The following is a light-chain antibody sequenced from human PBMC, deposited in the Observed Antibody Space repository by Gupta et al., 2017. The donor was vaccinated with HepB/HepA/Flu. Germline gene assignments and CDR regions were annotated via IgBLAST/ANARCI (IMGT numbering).Light chain of an antibody. CDR1: QSVSTY. J-gene: IGKJ4*01. Sequence: VLTHSPYTLSFSPGERATLSCRANQSVSTYLAWYQQKPGQAPRLLIYDASNRASGIPRRFSGSGSGTDFTLTISNLEPEDFAVYYCQHRSNWPITFGGGTKVEIK. CDR3: QHRSNWPIT. CDR2: DAS. V-gene: IGKV3-11*01.